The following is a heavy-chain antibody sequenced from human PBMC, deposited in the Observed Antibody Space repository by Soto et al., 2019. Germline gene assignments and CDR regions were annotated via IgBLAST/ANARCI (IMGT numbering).Heavy chain of an antibody. J-gene: IGHJ6*02. D-gene: IGHD3-3*01. CDR2: INPNSGGT. CDR1: GYTFTGYY. V-gene: IGHV1-2*04. CDR3: ARSEHYVFWSGYIYYGMDV. Sequence: ASVKVSCKASGYTFTGYYMHWVRQATGQGLEWMGWINPNSGGTNYAQKFQGWVTMTRDTSISTAYMELSRLRSDDTAVYYCARSEHYVFWSGYIYYGMDVWGLGTLVTVSS.